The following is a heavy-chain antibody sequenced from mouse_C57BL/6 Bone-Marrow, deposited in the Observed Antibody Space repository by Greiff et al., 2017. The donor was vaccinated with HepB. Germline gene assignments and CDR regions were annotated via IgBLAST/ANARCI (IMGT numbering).Heavy chain of an antibody. D-gene: IGHD1-1*01. CDR2: IRSKSNNYAT. J-gene: IGHJ3*02. V-gene: IGHV10-1*01. CDR1: GFSFNTYA. Sequence: DAGGGLVQPKGSLKLSCAASGFSFNTYAMNWVRQAPGKGLEWVARIRSKSNNYATYYADSVKDRFTISRDDSESMLYLQMNNLKTEDTAMYYCGSFYGSSPWGQGTLVTVSA. CDR3: GSFYGSSP.